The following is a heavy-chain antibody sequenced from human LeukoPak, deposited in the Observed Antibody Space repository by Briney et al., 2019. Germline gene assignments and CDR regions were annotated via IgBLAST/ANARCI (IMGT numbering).Heavy chain of an antibody. CDR1: GYSFTSYW. CDR3: ATSKGWDYGGNPTGMDV. Sequence: GESLKISCKGSGYSFTSYWIGWVRQMPGKGLEWMGIIYPGDSDTRYSPSFQGQVTISADKSISTAYLQWSSLKASDTAMYYCATSKGWDYGGNPTGMDVWGQGTTVTVSS. J-gene: IGHJ6*02. CDR2: IYPGDSDT. D-gene: IGHD4-23*01. V-gene: IGHV5-51*01.